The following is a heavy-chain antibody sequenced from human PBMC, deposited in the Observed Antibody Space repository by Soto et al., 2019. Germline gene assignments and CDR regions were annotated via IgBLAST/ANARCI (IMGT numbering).Heavy chain of an antibody. CDR2: IYYSGST. J-gene: IGHJ5*02. V-gene: IGHV4-59*08. CDR1: GGSISSYY. D-gene: IGHD6-6*01. Sequence: SETLSLTCTVSGGSISSYYWSWIRQPPGKGLEWIGYIYYSGSTNYNPSLKSRVTISVDTSKNQFSLKLSSVTAADTAVYYCARNLQGGYSSSYWFYPNNWFDPWGQGTLVTVSS. CDR3: ARNLQGGYSSSYWFYPNNWFDP.